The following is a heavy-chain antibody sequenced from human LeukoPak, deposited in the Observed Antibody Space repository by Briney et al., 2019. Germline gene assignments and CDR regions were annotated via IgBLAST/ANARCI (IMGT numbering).Heavy chain of an antibody. V-gene: IGHV3-7*03. CDR3: AKGSTMYTAYYFDY. Sequence: GGSLRLSCEASGFTFSSYWMSWVRQAPGKGLEWVANIKTDGSEKYYVDSVKGRFTISRDNAKNSLYLQMNSLRAEDTAVYYCAKGSTMYTAYYFDYWGQGTLVTVSS. CDR2: IKTDGSEK. J-gene: IGHJ4*02. D-gene: IGHD3-10*02. CDR1: GFTFSSYW.